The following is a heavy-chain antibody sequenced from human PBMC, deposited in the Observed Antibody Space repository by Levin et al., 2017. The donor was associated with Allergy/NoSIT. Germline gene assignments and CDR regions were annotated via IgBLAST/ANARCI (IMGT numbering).Heavy chain of an antibody. V-gene: IGHV3-11*01. Sequence: GGSLRLSCAASGFTFSDYYMSWIRQAPGKGLEWVSYISSSGSTIKYADSVKGRFTISRDNAKNSLFLQMNSLRAEDTAVYYCARGPRGGSYYFDYWGQGTLVTVSS. J-gene: IGHJ4*02. D-gene: IGHD1-26*01. CDR2: ISSSGSTI. CDR3: ARGPRGGSYYFDY. CDR1: GFTFSDYY.